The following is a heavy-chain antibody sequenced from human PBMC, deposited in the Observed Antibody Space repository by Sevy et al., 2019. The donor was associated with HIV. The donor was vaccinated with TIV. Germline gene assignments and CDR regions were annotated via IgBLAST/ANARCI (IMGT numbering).Heavy chain of an antibody. CDR1: GFPFSYYW. Sequence: GGSLRLSCAASGFPFSYYWMHWVRQAPGKGLEWVATINQDESTKFYVDSMKGRFTVSRDNAKNSLYLLMNSLRAEDTAIYYCVADYSAGWAFGSWGQGPLVTVSS. CDR2: INQDESTK. V-gene: IGHV3-7*03. D-gene: IGHD6-19*01. CDR3: VADYSAGWAFGS. J-gene: IGHJ5*02.